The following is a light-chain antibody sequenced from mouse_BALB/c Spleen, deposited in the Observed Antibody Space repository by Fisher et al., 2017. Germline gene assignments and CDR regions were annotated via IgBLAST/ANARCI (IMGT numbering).Light chain of an antibody. J-gene: IGKJ4*01. CDR3: QQWSSNPFT. CDR1: QDISNY. V-gene: IGKV10-94*03. Sequence: DIVMTQSPSSLSASLGDRVTISCRASQDISNYLNWYQQKPDGTVKLLIYYTSRLHSGVPARFSGSGSGTSYSLTISSMEAEDAATYYCQQWSSNPFTFGSGTKLEIK. CDR2: YTS.